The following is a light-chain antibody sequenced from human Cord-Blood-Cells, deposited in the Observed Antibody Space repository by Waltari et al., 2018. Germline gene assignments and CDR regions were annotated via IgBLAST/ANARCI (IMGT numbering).Light chain of an antibody. Sequence: DIQLTQSPSFLSASVGDRVTITVRASQGISSYLAWYQQKPGKAPKLLIYAASTLQSGVPSRFSGSGSGTEFTLTISSLQPEDFATYYCQQLNSYPFTFGQGTRLEIK. CDR1: QGISSY. J-gene: IGKJ5*01. CDR2: AAS. V-gene: IGKV1-9*01. CDR3: QQLNSYPFT.